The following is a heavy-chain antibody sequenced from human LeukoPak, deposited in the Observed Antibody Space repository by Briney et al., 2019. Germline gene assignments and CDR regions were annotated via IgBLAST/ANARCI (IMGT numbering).Heavy chain of an antibody. CDR2: IISDGSST. CDR3: AREGVNIVVATSGAFDI. D-gene: IGHD6-19*01. CDR1: GFTFSTYW. V-gene: IGHV3-74*03. Sequence: PGGSLRLSCAASGFTFSTYWMHWVRQAPGKGLVWVSRIISDGSSTTYADSVKGRFTISRDNAKNTLYLQMNSLRAEDTAVYYCAREGVNIVVATSGAFDIWGQGTMVTVSS. J-gene: IGHJ3*02.